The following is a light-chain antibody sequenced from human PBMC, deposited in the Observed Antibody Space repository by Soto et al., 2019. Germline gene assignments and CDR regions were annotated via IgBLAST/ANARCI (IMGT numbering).Light chain of an antibody. CDR3: QHLDSFPRA. J-gene: IGKJ4*01. CDR2: AAS. V-gene: IGKV1-9*01. CDR1: QSISSH. Sequence: IQLTQSPSFLSASVGDRVPITCRASQSISSHVAWYRQKSGKAPMLLIYAASTLQSGVPSRFSGSGPGTEFTLTISSLHPEDFATYYWQHLDSFPRAVGGGTTVEI.